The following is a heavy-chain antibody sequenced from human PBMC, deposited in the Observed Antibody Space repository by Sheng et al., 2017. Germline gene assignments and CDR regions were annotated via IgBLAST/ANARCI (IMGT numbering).Heavy chain of an antibody. J-gene: IGHJ5*02. D-gene: IGHD2-2*01. CDR2: ISSSSSTI. V-gene: IGHV3-48*01. CDR3: ARSSEYQLPGNWFDP. CDR1: GFTFSSYS. Sequence: EVQLVESGGGLVQPGGSLRLSCAASGFTFSSYSMNWVRQAPGKGLEWVSYISSSSSTIYYADSVKGRFTISRDNAKNSLYLQMNSLRAEDTAVYYCARSSEYQLPGNWFDPWGQGTLVTVSS.